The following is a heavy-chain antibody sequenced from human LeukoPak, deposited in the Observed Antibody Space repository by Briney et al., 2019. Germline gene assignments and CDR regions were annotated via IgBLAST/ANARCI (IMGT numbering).Heavy chain of an antibody. CDR2: IKAKAHGGTI. J-gene: IGHJ4*02. CDR3: TTGNLRGIQDY. Sequence: GGSLRLSCAASGFTFINAWMAWVRQAPGKGLEWVGRIKAKAHGGTIEYAAPVKGRFTISRDDSKNTLYLQMNSLKTEDTAVYYCTTGNLRGIQDYWGQGTLVTVSS. D-gene: IGHD1-14*01. V-gene: IGHV3-15*01. CDR1: GFTFINAW.